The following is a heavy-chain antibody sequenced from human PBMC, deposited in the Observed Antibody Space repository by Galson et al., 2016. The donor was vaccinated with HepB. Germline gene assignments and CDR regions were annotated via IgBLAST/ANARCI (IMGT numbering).Heavy chain of an antibody. Sequence: QSRAEVKKPGESLKISCKASGYTFTNYWIGWVRQMPGKGLEWMGIIYPGDSDTRYSPSFQGQVTISADKSIATAYLQWSSLEASDTAIYYCARHPKYYDTTGYFSWGQGTLVTVSS. CDR3: ARHPKYYDTTGYFS. D-gene: IGHD3-22*01. CDR2: IYPGDSDT. V-gene: IGHV5-51*01. CDR1: GYTFTNYW. J-gene: IGHJ5*02.